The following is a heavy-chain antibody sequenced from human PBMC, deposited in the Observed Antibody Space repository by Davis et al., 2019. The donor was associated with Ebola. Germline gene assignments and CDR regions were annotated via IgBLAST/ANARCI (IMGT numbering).Heavy chain of an antibody. J-gene: IGHJ4*02. CDR3: ARGSSGYSWVDY. V-gene: IGHV5-10-1*01. Sequence: KVSCKGSGYSFTSYWIGWVRQMPGKGLEWMGRIDPSDSYTNYSPSFQGHVTISADKSISTAYLQWSSLKASDTAMYYCARGSSGYSWVDYWGQGTLVTVSS. D-gene: IGHD5-12*01. CDR2: IDPSDSYT. CDR1: GYSFTSYW.